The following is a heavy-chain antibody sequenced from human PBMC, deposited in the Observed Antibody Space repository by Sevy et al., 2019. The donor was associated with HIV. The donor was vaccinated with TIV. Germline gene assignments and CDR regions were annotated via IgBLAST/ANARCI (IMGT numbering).Heavy chain of an antibody. Sequence: GESLKISCAASGFTFSSYDMHWVRQAPGKGLEWVAVIWYDESNEYYADSVKGRFTISRDNSKNTLYLQMNSLRAEDTAVYYCAREYSSSAPQYYYYGLDVWGQGTTVTVSS. CDR3: AREYSSSAPQYYYYGLDV. J-gene: IGHJ6*02. D-gene: IGHD6-6*01. CDR1: GFTFSSYD. CDR2: IWYDESNE. V-gene: IGHV3-33*01.